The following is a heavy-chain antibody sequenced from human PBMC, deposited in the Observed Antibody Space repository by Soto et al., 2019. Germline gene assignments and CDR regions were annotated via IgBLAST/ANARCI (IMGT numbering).Heavy chain of an antibody. J-gene: IGHJ4*02. CDR3: ARAITIFGVVFDY. Sequence: EVQLVESGGGLVQPGGSLRLSCAASGFTFSSYEMNWVRQAPGKGLEWVSYISRIGSTIYYAESVKGRFTISRDNAKNSLYLQMNSLRAEDTAVYYCARAITIFGVVFDYWGQGTLVTVSS. CDR2: ISRIGSTI. D-gene: IGHD3-3*01. V-gene: IGHV3-48*03. CDR1: GFTFSSYE.